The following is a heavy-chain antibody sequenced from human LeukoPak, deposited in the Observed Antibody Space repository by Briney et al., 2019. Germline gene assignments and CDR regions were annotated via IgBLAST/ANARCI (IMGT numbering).Heavy chain of an antibody. CDR1: GYDFTTYW. D-gene: IGHD1-26*01. Sequence: GESLKISCKISGYDFTTYWIGWVRQLPGKGLECMGIIWPGDSDTRYSPSFQGQVTISADKTISTVYLQWSSLKVSDTAIYYCARRGRGDWFDPWGQGTLVTVSS. V-gene: IGHV5-51*01. CDR3: ARRGRGDWFDP. J-gene: IGHJ5*02. CDR2: IWPGDSDT.